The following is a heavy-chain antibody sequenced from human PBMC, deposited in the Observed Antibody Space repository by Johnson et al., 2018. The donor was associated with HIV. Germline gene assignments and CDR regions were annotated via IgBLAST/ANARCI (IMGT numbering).Heavy chain of an antibody. Sequence: VHLEESGGGLVQPGGSLRLSCAASGFTFGSYWMSWVRQAPGKGLEWVSGVNWNGDNTGYADSVKGRFTISRDNAKNSLYLQMNSLRAEDTALYYCARRSGITMISGDAFDIWGQGTMVTVSS. CDR3: ARRSGITMISGDAFDI. CDR1: GFTFGSYW. D-gene: IGHD3-22*01. J-gene: IGHJ3*02. V-gene: IGHV3-20*04. CDR2: VNWNGDNT.